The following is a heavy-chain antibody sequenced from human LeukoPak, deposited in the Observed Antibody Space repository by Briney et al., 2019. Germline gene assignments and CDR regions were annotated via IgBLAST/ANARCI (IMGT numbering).Heavy chain of an antibody. J-gene: IGHJ4*02. CDR1: GGSISSLY. CDR3: ARHRAYSSSSPFDY. D-gene: IGHD6-6*01. Sequence: SGTLSLTCSVSGGSISSLYWSWIRQPPGKGLEWIGYIYYTGSTNYNPSLKSRVTMFVDMSKNQFSLRLSSVTAADTAVYYCARHRAYSSSSPFDYWGQGTLVTVSS. CDR2: IYYTGST. V-gene: IGHV4-59*08.